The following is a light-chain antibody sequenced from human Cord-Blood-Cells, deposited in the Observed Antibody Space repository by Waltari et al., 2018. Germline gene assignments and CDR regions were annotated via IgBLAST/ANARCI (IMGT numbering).Light chain of an antibody. J-gene: IGKJ5*01. CDR1: QSVSSN. CDR2: GAS. Sequence: EIVMTQSPATLSVSPGARATLSCRASQSVSSNLAWYQQKPGQAPRLLIYGASTRAAGIPSRFSGSGSGTEFTLTISSLQSEDFAVYYCQEYNNWLSITGGQGTRLEI. V-gene: IGKV3-15*01. CDR3: QEYNNWLSIT.